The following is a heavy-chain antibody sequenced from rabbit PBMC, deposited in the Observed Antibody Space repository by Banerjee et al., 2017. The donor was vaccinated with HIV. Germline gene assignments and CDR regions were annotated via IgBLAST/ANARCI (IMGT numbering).Heavy chain of an antibody. CDR1: GFSFSSSYY. CDR3: VRDRSTYGYGGYAYALNL. D-gene: IGHD6-1*01. Sequence: QSLEESGGDLVKPEGSLTLTCTASGFSFSSSYYMCWVRQAPGKGLEWIGCIYTDSSGITYYASWVNGRFTISKTSWTTVTLQMTSLTAADTATYFCVRDRSTYGYGGYAYALNLWGPGTLVTVS. CDR2: IYTDSSGIT. J-gene: IGHJ4*01. V-gene: IGHV1S40*01.